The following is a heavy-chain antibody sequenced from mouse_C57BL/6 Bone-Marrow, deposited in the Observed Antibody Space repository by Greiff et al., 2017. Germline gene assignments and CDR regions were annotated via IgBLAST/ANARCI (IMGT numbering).Heavy chain of an antibody. CDR2: ISSGGDYI. J-gene: IGHJ2*01. V-gene: IGHV5-9-1*02. CDR3: TREFITTVVAPDY. D-gene: IGHD1-1*01. CDR1: GFTFSSYA. Sequence: DVMLVESGEGLVKPGGSLKLSCAASGFTFSSYAMSWVRQTPEKRLEWVAYISSGGDYIYYADTVKGRFTISRDNARNTLYLQMSSLKSEDTAMYYCTREFITTVVAPDYWGQGTTLTVSS.